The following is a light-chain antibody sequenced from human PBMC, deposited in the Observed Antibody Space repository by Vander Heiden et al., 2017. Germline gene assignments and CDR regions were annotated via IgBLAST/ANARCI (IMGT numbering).Light chain of an antibody. CDR1: QDIRNF. Sequence: DIQMTQSPSSLSASVGDRVIITFQASQDIRNFLNWYQQRPGKAPKLLIYDASNLETGVPSRFSGSGFGTDFTLTISSLQPEDIATYYCQQYENVPPYSFGQGTKLEI. CDR2: DAS. CDR3: QQYENVPPYS. J-gene: IGKJ2*01. V-gene: IGKV1-33*01.